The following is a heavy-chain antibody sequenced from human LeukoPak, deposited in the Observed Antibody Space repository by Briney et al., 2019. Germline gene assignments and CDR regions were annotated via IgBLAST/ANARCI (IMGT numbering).Heavy chain of an antibody. CDR1: GGTFSSYA. Sequence: ASVKVSCKASGGTFSSYAISWVRQAPGQGLEWMGRIIPILGIANYAQKFQGRVTITADKSTSTAYMELDSLRSEDTAVYYCARGLRRNNYGMDVWGQGTTVTVSS. V-gene: IGHV1-69*04. J-gene: IGHJ6*02. CDR2: IIPILGIA. CDR3: ARGLRRNNYGMDV.